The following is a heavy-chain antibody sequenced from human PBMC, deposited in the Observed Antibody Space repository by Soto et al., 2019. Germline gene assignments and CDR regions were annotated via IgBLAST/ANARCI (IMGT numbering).Heavy chain of an antibody. CDR2: ISSNGGST. J-gene: IGHJ2*01. V-gene: IGHV3-64*01. Sequence: GGSLRLSCAASGFTFSSYAMHWVRQAPGKGLEYVSAISSNGGSTYYANSVKGRFTISRDNSKNTLYLQMGSLRAEDMAVYYCARSEDIVVVVAAGSWYFDLWGRGTLVTV. CDR3: ARSEDIVVVVAAGSWYFDL. D-gene: IGHD2-15*01. CDR1: GFTFSSYA.